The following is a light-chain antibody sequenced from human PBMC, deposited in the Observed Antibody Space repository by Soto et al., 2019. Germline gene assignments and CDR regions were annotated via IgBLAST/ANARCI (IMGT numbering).Light chain of an antibody. V-gene: IGKV2-28*01. CDR1: QSLLHSNGYNY. CDR2: LGS. Sequence: DIVMTQSPLSLPVTPGEPASISCRSSQSLLHSNGYNYLDWYLQKPGQSPQLLIYLGSDRASGVPDRFSGSGSGTDFTLKSSRVEAEDAGVYYCMQALQTPFTFGPGTKVDIK. CDR3: MQALQTPFT. J-gene: IGKJ3*01.